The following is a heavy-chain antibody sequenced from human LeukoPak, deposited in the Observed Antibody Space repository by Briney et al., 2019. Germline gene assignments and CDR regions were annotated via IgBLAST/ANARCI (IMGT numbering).Heavy chain of an antibody. CDR3: ARSTVGIYDYGDLIY. J-gene: IGHJ4*02. CDR1: GGSISSSY. Sequence: SETLSLTCTVSGGSISSSYWSWIRQPAGRGLEWIGRIYTSGSTNYNPSLKSRVTMSVDTSKNQFSLKLSSVTAADTAVYYCARSTVGIYDYGDLIYWGQGTLVTVSS. V-gene: IGHV4-4*07. D-gene: IGHD4-17*01. CDR2: IYTSGST.